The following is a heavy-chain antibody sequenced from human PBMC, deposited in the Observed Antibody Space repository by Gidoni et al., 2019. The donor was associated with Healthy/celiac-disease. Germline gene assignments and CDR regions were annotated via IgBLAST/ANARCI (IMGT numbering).Heavy chain of an antibody. CDR3: AKALGWEPRKYYFDY. D-gene: IGHD1-26*01. CDR1: GFTFSSYG. Sequence: EVQLLESGGGLVQPGGSLRLSCAASGFTFSSYGMSWVRQAPGKGLEWVSAISGSGGSTYYADSVKGRFTISRDNSKNTLYLQMNSLRAEDTAVYYCAKALGWEPRKYYFDYWGQGTLVTVSS. J-gene: IGHJ4*02. V-gene: IGHV3-23*01. CDR2: ISGSGGST.